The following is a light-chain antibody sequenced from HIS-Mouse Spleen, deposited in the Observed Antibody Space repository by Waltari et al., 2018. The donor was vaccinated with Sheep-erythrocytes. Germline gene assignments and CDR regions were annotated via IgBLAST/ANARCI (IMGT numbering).Light chain of an antibody. CDR1: QSISSW. CDR3: QQYNSYSPLT. Sequence: DIQTTQSPSTLSASVGDRVTITCRASQSISSWLAWYQQKPGKAPKLLIYKASSLESGVPSRFSGSGSGTEFTLTISSLQPDDFATYYCQQYNSYSPLTFGGGTK. CDR2: KAS. V-gene: IGKV1-5*03. J-gene: IGKJ4*01.